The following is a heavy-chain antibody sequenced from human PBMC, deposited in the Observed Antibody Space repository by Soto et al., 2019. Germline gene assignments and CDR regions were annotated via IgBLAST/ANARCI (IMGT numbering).Heavy chain of an antibody. J-gene: IGHJ4*02. Sequence: PGGSLRLSCEASGFTFNTYSMHWVRQPPGKGLEWLAAIWYDGTQKYYADSVKGRFIISRDNSKKTLYLEMNSLRAEDTAVYFCARDQTDSGGYSDSWGQGTLVTVSS. D-gene: IGHD3-22*01. V-gene: IGHV3-33*01. CDR3: ARDQTDSGGYSDS. CDR1: GFTFNTYS. CDR2: IWYDGTQK.